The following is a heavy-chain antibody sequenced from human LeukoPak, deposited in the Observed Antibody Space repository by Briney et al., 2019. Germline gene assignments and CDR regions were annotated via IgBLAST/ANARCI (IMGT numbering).Heavy chain of an antibody. J-gene: IGHJ4*02. D-gene: IGHD6-13*01. V-gene: IGHV3-21*01. CDR3: ARDLKAAAGGKYFDY. CDR1: GFTFSLYA. CDR2: ISSSSSYI. Sequence: GGSLRLSCAASGFTFSLYAMNWVRQAPGKGLEWVSSISSSSSYIYYADSVKGRFTISRDNAKNSLYLQMNSLRAEDTAVYYCARDLKAAAGGKYFDYWGQGTLVTVSS.